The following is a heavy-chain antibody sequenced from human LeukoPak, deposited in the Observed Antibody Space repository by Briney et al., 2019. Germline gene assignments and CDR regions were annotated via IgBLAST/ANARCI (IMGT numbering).Heavy chain of an antibody. D-gene: IGHD2-21*02. CDR3: TSWGDTTAEYFQR. Sequence: GGSLRLSCAASGFTFSDYYMSWIRQAPGKGLEWVSYISSSSSYTNYADSVKGRFTISRDNAQNSMYLQMNSLRVEDTAVYYCTSWGDTTAEYFQRWGQGTLVTVSS. CDR1: GFTFSDYY. CDR2: ISSSSSYT. J-gene: IGHJ1*01. V-gene: IGHV3-11*06.